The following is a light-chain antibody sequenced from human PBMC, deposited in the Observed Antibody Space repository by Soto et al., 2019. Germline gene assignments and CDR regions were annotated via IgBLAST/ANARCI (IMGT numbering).Light chain of an antibody. J-gene: IGKJ5*01. CDR3: QHYGRSPIT. Sequence: EIVMTQSPATLSLSLGERATLSCRASQSVNSRLAWYQHKPGQAPRLLISGASSRATGIPDRFSGSGSATDFTVTISRLEPEDFALYYCQHYGRSPITFGQGTRLEIK. CDR2: GAS. V-gene: IGKV3-20*01. CDR1: QSVNSR.